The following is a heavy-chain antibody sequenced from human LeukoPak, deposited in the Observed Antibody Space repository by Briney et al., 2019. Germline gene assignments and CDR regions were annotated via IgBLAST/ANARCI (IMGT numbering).Heavy chain of an antibody. D-gene: IGHD5-24*01. J-gene: IGHJ3*02. CDR3: ARGLLDGYTHPAAFDI. Sequence: SETLSLTCAVYGGSFSGYYWSWIRQPPGKGLEWIGEINHSGSTNYNPSLKSRVTISVDTSKNQFSLKLSSVTAADTAVYYCARGLLDGYTHPAAFDIWGQGTMVTASS. CDR2: INHSGST. CDR1: GGSFSGYY. V-gene: IGHV4-34*01.